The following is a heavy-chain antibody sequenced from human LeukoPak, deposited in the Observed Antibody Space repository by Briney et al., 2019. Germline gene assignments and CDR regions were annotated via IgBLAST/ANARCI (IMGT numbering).Heavy chain of an antibody. CDR3: ARLTRLSTSPDRYYLDY. CDR1: GDSISSYY. D-gene: IGHD6-6*01. CDR2: IYTSGGT. Sequence: SETLSLTCTVSGDSISSYYWSWNRQPPGKGLEWIGYIYTSGGTNYIPSLKGRVTISIDTSKNQFSLKLSSVTAADSAVYYCARLTRLSTSPDRYYLDYWGQGTLVTVSS. V-gene: IGHV4-4*09. J-gene: IGHJ4*02.